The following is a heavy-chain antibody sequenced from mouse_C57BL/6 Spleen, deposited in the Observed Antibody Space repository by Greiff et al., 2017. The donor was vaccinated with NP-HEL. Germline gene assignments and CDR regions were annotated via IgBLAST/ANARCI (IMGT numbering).Heavy chain of an antibody. D-gene: IGHD1-3*01. CDR2: IYPGDGDT. CDR3: ERQWVNGSFDY. V-gene: IGHV1-82*01. J-gene: IGHJ2*01. CDR1: GYTFSSSW. Sequence: VKVVESGPELVKPGASVKISCKASGYTFSSSWMNWVKQRPGKGLEWIGRIYPGDGDTNYTGKFKGKATLTADKSSSTAYMQLSSLTAEDSDVYLCERQWVNGSFDYWGQGTTLTVSA.